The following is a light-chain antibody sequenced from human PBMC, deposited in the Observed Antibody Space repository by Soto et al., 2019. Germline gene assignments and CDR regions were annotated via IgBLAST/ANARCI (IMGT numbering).Light chain of an antibody. CDR1: QSISSW. CDR2: DAS. CDR3: QQTNSFPLT. V-gene: IGKV1-5*01. J-gene: IGKJ4*01. Sequence: DIQMTQSPSTLSASVGDRVTITCRASQSISSWLAWYQQKPGKAPKLLIYDASSLESGVPSRFSGSGSGTDFTFSISSLQPEDYATYYCQQTNSFPLTFGGGTKVEIK.